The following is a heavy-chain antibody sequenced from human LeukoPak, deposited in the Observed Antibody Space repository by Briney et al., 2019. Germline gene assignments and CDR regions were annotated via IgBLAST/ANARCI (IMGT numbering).Heavy chain of an antibody. V-gene: IGHV3-21*04. CDR1: GFTFSSYS. CDR3: AITYGDYVLSGAFDI. CDR2: ISSSSSYI. J-gene: IGHJ3*02. D-gene: IGHD4-17*01. Sequence: GGSLRLSCAASGFTFSSYSMNWVRQAPGKGLEWVSSISSSSSYIYYADSVKGRFTISRDNSKNTLSLQMNSLRAEDTAVYYCAITYGDYVLSGAFDIWGQGTMVTVSS.